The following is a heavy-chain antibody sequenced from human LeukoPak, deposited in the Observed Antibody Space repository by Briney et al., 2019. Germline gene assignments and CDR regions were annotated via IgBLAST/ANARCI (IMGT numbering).Heavy chain of an antibody. V-gene: IGHV3-23*01. CDR1: GFTFSSYA. D-gene: IGHD6-19*01. Sequence: PGGSLRLSCAASGFTFSSYALCWGRQAPGKGLEWVSAISGSGGSTYYADSVKGRFTISRDNSKNTLYLQMNSLRAEDTAVYYCAKERSGPSDYWGQGTLVTVSS. CDR2: ISGSGGST. CDR3: AKERSGPSDY. J-gene: IGHJ4*02.